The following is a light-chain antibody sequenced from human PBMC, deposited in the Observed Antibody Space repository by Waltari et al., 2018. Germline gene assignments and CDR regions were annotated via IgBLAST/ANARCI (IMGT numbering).Light chain of an antibody. Sequence: DIQMTQSPSSLSAYVGDRVTITCRASESIGGSLNWYQLKPGNAPTLLISGTSTLQSGVPARFSGSGYGTDFTLTISSLQSEDFATYYCQQTYSVPLTFGGGSKLEIK. J-gene: IGKJ4*01. CDR2: GTS. V-gene: IGKV1-39*01. CDR3: QQTYSVPLT. CDR1: ESIGGS.